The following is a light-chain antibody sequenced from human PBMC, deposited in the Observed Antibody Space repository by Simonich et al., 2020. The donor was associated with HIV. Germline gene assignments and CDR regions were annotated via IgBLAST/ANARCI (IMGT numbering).Light chain of an antibody. CDR1: KLGYKY. V-gene: IGLV3-1*01. J-gene: IGLJ2*01. Sequence: SYELTQSPSLSVSPGQTASITCSGDKLGYKYASWYQQKPGQSPVLVMYQNNKRPSVIPERFSGANSGNTASLTISGTQAMDEADYYCQAWDSNNVVFGGGTKLTVL. CDR2: QNN. CDR3: QAWDSNNVV.